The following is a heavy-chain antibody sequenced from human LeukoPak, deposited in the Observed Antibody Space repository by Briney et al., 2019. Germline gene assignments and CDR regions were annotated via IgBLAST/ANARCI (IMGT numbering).Heavy chain of an antibody. D-gene: IGHD2-15*01. V-gene: IGHV3-30*02. J-gene: IGHJ6*03. CDR1: GFTFRSYD. Sequence: GGSLRLSCAASGFTFRSYDMHWVRQAPGKGLEWVAFIRYDGSNKYYADSVKGRFPISRDNSKNTLYLQMNSLRAEDTAVYYCAKGAKRLGYCSGGTCYSNYDYYYMDVWGKGTTVTISS. CDR3: AKGAKRLGYCSGGTCYSNYDYYYMDV. CDR2: IRYDGSNK.